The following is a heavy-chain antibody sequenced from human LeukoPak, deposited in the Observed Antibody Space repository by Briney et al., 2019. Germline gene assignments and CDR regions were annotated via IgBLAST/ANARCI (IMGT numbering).Heavy chain of an antibody. CDR1: GFTFDDYA. CDR2: ISWNSGSI. CDR3: AKAQTTYSSSSDDY. V-gene: IGHV3-9*01. Sequence: PGGSLRLSCAASGFTFDDYAMHWVRQAPGKGLEWVSGISWNSGSIGYADSVKGRFTISRDNAKNSLYLQMNSLRAEDTAVYYCAKAQTTYSSSSDDYWGQGTLVTVSS. J-gene: IGHJ4*02. D-gene: IGHD6-6*01.